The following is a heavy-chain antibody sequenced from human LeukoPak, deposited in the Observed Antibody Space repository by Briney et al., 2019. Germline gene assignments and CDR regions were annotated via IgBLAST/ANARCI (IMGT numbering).Heavy chain of an antibody. Sequence: PSETLSLTCTVSGGSISSYYWSWIRQPPGKGLEWIGFIYYNGSTNYNPSLKSRVTISVDTSKNQFSLNLSSVTAADTAVYYCARHVYCSSLSCPFFNYWGQGSLITVSS. CDR3: ARHVYCSSLSCPFFNY. CDR1: GGSISSYY. J-gene: IGHJ4*02. D-gene: IGHD2-2*01. CDR2: IYYNGST. V-gene: IGHV4-59*08.